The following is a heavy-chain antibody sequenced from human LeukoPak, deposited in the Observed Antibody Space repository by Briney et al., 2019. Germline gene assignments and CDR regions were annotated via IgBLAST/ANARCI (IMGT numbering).Heavy chain of an antibody. D-gene: IGHD6-13*01. Sequence: SETLSLTCTVSGGSISGGSYYWSWIRQPAGKGLEWIGRIYTSGSTNYNPSLKSRVTISVDTSKNQFSLKLSSVTAADTAVYYCARDRIAAAHDAFDIWGQGTMVTVSS. J-gene: IGHJ3*02. CDR3: ARDRIAAAHDAFDI. CDR1: GGSISGGSYY. V-gene: IGHV4-61*02. CDR2: IYTSGST.